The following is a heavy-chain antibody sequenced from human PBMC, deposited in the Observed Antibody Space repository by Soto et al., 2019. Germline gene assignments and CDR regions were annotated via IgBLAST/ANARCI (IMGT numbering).Heavy chain of an antibody. CDR3: AREGRVLVPTTVNSDYYYYAMDV. CDR1: GDTFSTYT. CDR2: IIPRSATS. D-gene: IGHD2-8*02. V-gene: IGHV1-69*13. J-gene: IGHJ6*01. Sequence: SVKVSCKASGDTFSTYTITWMLQAPGQGLEWMGGIIPRSATSNYAQKFQGRVTITADESTNTAYMELSSLRSEDTAVYYCAREGRVLVPTTVNSDYYYYAMDVW.